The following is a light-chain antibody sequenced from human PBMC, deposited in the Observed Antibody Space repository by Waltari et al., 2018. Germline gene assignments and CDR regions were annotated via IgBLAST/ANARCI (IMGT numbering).Light chain of an antibody. V-gene: IGLV4-69*01. J-gene: IGLJ3*02. CDR3: QTGGFGIWV. CDR1: SRHSSYA. Sequence: QLMLTQSPSASASLGASVRLTCTLSSRHSSYAVAWHQQQPVKGPRYLMKVNSDGSHIKGDVIPDRFSGSSSGAERYLTIASLQSADEADYYCQTGGFGIWVFGGGTKLTVL. CDR2: VNSDGSH.